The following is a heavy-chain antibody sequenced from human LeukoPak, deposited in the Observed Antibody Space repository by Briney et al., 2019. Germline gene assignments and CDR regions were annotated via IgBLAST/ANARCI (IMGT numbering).Heavy chain of an antibody. V-gene: IGHV4-30-4*01. Sequence: KPSQTLSLTCAVSGGSSRSGDYFWSSIRQPPGKVLEWIGHIHYSGNTYYNPSLKSRVSISVDTSKNQFSLKLSSVTAADTAVYYGARENNDYGGKKAFDYWGQGTLVTVSS. CDR2: IHYSGNT. CDR3: ARENNDYGGKKAFDY. J-gene: IGHJ4*02. CDR1: GGSSRSGDYF. D-gene: IGHD4-23*01.